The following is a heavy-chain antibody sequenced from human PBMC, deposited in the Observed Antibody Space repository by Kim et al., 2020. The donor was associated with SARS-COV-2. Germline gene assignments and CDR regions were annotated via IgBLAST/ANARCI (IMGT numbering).Heavy chain of an antibody. CDR1: GFTFSSHW. D-gene: IGHD3-3*01. V-gene: IGHV3-7*03. Sequence: GGSLRLSCAASGFTFSSHWMSWVRQAPGKGLEWVANIKQDGSEKYYVDSVKGRFTISRDNAKNSLYLQMNSLRAEDTAVYYCARDLAPYYDFWSGYYAGSREGYYYGMDVWGQGTTVTVSS. J-gene: IGHJ6*02. CDR2: IKQDGSEK. CDR3: ARDLAPYYDFWSGYYAGSREGYYYGMDV.